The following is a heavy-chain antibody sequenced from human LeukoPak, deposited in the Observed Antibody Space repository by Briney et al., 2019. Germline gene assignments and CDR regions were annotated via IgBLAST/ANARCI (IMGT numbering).Heavy chain of an antibody. CDR3: ASLYGSGKRWVDP. J-gene: IGHJ5*02. Sequence: GGSLRLSCAASGFTFSNAWMSWVRQAPGKGLEWVSVISDSGGGTYYADSVKGRFTISRDNSKNTLYLQMNSLRAEDTAVYYCASLYGSGKRWVDPWGQGTLVTVSS. CDR1: GFTFSNAW. D-gene: IGHD3-10*01. CDR2: ISDSGGGT. V-gene: IGHV3-23*01.